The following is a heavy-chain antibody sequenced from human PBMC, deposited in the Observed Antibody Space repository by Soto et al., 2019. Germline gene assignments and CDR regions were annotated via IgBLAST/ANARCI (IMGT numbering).Heavy chain of an antibody. Sequence: SETLSLTCTVSGGSVSSGSYYWSWIRQPPGKGLEWIGYIYYSGSTNYNPSLKSRVTISVDTSKNQFSLKRSSVTAADTAVYYFAGGWGGVTWSGYYKGMDVWGQGTTVTVSS. CDR2: IYYSGST. V-gene: IGHV4-61*01. J-gene: IGHJ6*02. CDR3: AGGWGGVTWSGYYKGMDV. CDR1: GGSVSSGSYY. D-gene: IGHD3-3*01.